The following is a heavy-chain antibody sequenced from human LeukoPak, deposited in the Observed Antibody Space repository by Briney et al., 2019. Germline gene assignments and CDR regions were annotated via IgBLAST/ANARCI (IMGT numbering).Heavy chain of an antibody. J-gene: IGHJ6*03. Sequence: GGSLRLSCAASGFTFSSYSMNWVRQAPGKGLEWVSSSTDDGGVTKYAESVKGRFPISRDNAKNSLYLQTNSRTGEDTAGFFSASKAAAGSYYYYYYMDVWGKGTTVTVSS. CDR3: ASKAAAGSYYYYYYMDV. CDR2: STDDGGVT. D-gene: IGHD6-13*01. CDR1: GFTFSSYS. V-gene: IGHV3-21*04.